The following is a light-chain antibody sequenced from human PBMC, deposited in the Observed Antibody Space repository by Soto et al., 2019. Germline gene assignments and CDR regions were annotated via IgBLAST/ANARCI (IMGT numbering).Light chain of an antibody. CDR2: YDS. CDR1: NIGSKS. J-gene: IGLJ1*01. CDR3: QVWDSSSDHPYV. Sequence: SYELTQPPSVSVAPGKTARITCGGNNIGSKSVHWYQQKPGQAPVLVIYYDSDRPSGIPERFSGANSGNTATLTISRVEAGDEAVYHCQVWDSSSDHPYVFGTGTLLTVL. V-gene: IGLV3-21*04.